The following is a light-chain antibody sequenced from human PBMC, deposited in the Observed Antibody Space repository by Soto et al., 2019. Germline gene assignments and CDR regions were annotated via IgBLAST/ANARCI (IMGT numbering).Light chain of an antibody. J-gene: IGKJ4*01. CDR2: DAS. V-gene: IGKV1-5*01. CDR3: QQYNSYPT. CDR1: DNIGSN. Sequence: DIQLTQSPASLSASVGDRVTITFRASDNIGSNLNWYQQKPGKAPKLLIYDASSLESGVPSRFSGSGSGTEFTLTISSLQPDDFATYYCQQYNSYPTFGGGTKVDIK.